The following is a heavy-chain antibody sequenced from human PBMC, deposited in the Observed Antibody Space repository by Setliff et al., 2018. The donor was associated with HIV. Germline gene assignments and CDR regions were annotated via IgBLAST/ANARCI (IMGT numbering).Heavy chain of an antibody. V-gene: IGHV1-46*01. CDR1: GYTFTTYY. CDR3: ARGRGYTYDFQY. D-gene: IGHD5-18*01. CDR2: LNPSEGTT. Sequence: GASVKVSCKASGYTFTTYYIHWVRQAPGQGLEWMGILNPSEGTTSFAQKFQGRVTMTRDTSTSTAYMELSSLRSEDTAFYYCARGRGYTYDFQYWGQGTLVTVSS. J-gene: IGHJ4*02.